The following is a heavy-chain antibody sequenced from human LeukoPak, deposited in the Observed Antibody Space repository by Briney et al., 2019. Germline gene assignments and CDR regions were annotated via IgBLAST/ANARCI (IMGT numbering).Heavy chain of an antibody. CDR2: INHSGST. J-gene: IGHJ4*02. Sequence: SETLSLTCAVSGGSISSGGYYWSWSRQPPGKGLEWIGEINHSGSTNYNPSLKSRVTISVDTSKNQFSLKLSSVTAADTAVYYCARAGFMRRVDYWGQGTLVTVSS. V-gene: IGHV4-34*01. CDR1: GGSISSGGYY. CDR3: ARAGFMRRVDY.